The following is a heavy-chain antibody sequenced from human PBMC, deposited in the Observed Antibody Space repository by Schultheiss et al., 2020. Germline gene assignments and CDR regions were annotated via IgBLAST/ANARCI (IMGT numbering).Heavy chain of an antibody. J-gene: IGHJ4*02. V-gene: IGHV4-34*01. CDR3: ARVGGD. D-gene: IGHD3-16*01. Sequence: SETLSLTCAVYGGSFSGYYWSWIRQPPGKGLEWIGEINHSGSTYYNPSLKSRVTISVDTSKNQFSLKLSSVTAADTAVYYCARVGGDWGQGTLVTVSS. CDR1: GGSFSGYY. CDR2: INHSGST.